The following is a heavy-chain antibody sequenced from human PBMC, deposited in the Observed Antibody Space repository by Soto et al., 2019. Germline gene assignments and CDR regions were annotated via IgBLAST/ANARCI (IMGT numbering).Heavy chain of an antibody. Sequence: GGSLRLSCAASGFTFSSYGMHWVRQAPGKGLEWVAVISYDGSNKYYADSVKGRFTISRDNSKNTLYLQMNSLRAEDTAVYYCAKDQDIPVYYYDSSGYYYSRPFFDYWGQGTLVTVSS. D-gene: IGHD3-22*01. CDR2: ISYDGSNK. J-gene: IGHJ4*02. CDR3: AKDQDIPVYYYDSSGYYYSRPFFDY. CDR1: GFTFSSYG. V-gene: IGHV3-30*18.